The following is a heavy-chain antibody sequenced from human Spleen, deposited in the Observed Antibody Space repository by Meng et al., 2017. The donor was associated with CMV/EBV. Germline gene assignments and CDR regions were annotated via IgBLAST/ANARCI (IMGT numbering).Heavy chain of an antibody. CDR1: GFTVTSTY. V-gene: IGHV3-53*01. J-gene: IGHJ4*01. Sequence: GESLKISCAASGFTVTSTYMSWVRQAPGKGLEWVSILFSGGSIYYADSVKGRFIISRATSKNTLYLQVNSLRAEDTAVYYCARGGNLVVYYFDYWGQGTLVTVSS. CDR3: ARGGNLVVYYFDY. D-gene: IGHD1-1*01. CDR2: LFSGGSI.